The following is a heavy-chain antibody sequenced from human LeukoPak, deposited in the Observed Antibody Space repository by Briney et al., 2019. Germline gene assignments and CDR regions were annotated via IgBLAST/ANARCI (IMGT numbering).Heavy chain of an antibody. D-gene: IGHD2-8*01. CDR3: AKDTSIGRYCPNGGGSPFDY. CDR1: GFTFSSYA. J-gene: IGHJ4*02. V-gene: IGHV3-23*01. CDR2: ISETGGTT. Sequence: PGGSLRLSCAGSGFTFSSYAMSWVRQAPGKGLEWVAAISETGGTTYDADSVKSRFTISRDNSKSTLYLQMNSVRAEDTAVYYCAKDTSIGRYCPNGGGSPFDYWGQALLITVSS.